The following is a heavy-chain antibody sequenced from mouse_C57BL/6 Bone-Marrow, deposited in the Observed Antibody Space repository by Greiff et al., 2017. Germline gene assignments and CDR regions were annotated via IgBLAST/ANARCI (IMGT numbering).Heavy chain of an antibody. CDR1: GYTFTSYW. Sequence: VQLQQPGAELVKPGASVKLSCKASGYTFTSYWMHWVKQRPGQGLEWIGMIHPTSGSTNYNEKFKSKATLTVAKSSRTAYMQLSSLTSEDAAVYYRARESGPAFDVWGTGTTVTVSS. D-gene: IGHD1-3*01. CDR2: IHPTSGST. V-gene: IGHV1-64*01. CDR3: ARESGPAFDV. J-gene: IGHJ1*03.